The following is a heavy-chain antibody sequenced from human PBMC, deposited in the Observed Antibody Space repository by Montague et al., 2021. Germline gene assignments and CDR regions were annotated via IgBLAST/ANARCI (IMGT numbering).Heavy chain of an antibody. J-gene: IGHJ4*02. Sequence: SETLSLTCTVSGGSISSFYWSWIRQPPEKGLELIAYIYYSESAGGTTNYNPSLKSRVTISVDSSKNQLSLQLTSVTTADTAVYYCARGRGNSYVSFDSWGQGTLISVSS. CDR2: IYYSESAGGTT. D-gene: IGHD5-18*01. CDR1: GGSISSFY. CDR3: ARGRGNSYVSFDS. V-gene: IGHV4-59*13.